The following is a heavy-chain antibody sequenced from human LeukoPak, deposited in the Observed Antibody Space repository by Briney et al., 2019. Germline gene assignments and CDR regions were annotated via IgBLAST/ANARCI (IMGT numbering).Heavy chain of an antibody. Sequence: PGGSLRLSCAASGFTFSSYSMNWVRQAPGKGLEWVSSISSRSSYIYNADSVKGRFTISRDNAKNPLYLQMNSLRAEDTAVYYCTRDRDDDSNGSIDDAFDIWGQGTMVTVSS. V-gene: IGHV3-21*01. CDR1: GFTFSSYS. CDR2: ISSRSSYI. CDR3: TRDRDDDSNGSIDDAFDI. D-gene: IGHD3-22*01. J-gene: IGHJ3*02.